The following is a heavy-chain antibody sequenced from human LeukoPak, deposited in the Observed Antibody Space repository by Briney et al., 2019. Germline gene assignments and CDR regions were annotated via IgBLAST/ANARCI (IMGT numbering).Heavy chain of an antibody. J-gene: IGHJ6*02. Sequence: SETLSLTCTVSGGSISSYYWSWIRQTPGKGLEWIGYIYYSGSTSYNPSLKSRVTISVDTSKNQFSLRLSSVTAADTAMYYCARDVSIRDYYYGMDVWGQGTTVTVSS. D-gene: IGHD3-10*01. CDR3: ARDVSIRDYYYGMDV. V-gene: IGHV4-59*01. CDR1: GGSISSYY. CDR2: IYYSGST.